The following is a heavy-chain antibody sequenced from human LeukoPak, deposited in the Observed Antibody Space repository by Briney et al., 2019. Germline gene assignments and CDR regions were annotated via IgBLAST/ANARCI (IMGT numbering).Heavy chain of an antibody. CDR2: MYYSGST. Sequence: SETLSLTCTVSGGSISSSSYYWGWNRQPPGKGLEWIGCMYYSGSTYYNQSLKSRVTISVDTSKNQFSLKLSSVTAADTAVYYCARHGNDILAPDGFDIWGQGTMVTVSS. CDR3: ARHGNDILAPDGFDI. V-gene: IGHV4-39*01. J-gene: IGHJ3*02. D-gene: IGHD3-9*01. CDR1: GGSISSSSYY.